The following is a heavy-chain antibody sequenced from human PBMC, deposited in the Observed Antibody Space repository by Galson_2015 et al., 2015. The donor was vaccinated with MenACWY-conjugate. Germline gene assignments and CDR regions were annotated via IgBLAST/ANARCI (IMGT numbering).Heavy chain of an antibody. V-gene: IGHV3-9*01. CDR1: GFRFDDYV. Sequence: SLRLSCAVSGFRFDDYVMHWVRQAPGKGLEWVSGISWSSGNIGYADSVKGRFNISRDNAKNSLYLQMNSLRPEDTALYYCAKDIGSVNCSVMDVWGEGTTVTVSS. CDR3: AKDIGSVNCSVMDV. D-gene: IGHD5/OR15-5a*01. J-gene: IGHJ6*03. CDR2: ISWSSGNI.